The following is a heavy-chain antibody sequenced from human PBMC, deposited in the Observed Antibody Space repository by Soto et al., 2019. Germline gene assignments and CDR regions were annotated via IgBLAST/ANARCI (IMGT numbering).Heavy chain of an antibody. CDR1: GFSRSSYA. D-gene: IGHD1-7*01. J-gene: IGHJ5*02. CDR2: ISYDGSDR. CDR3: ARGTPNWNYPP. Sequence: QVQLVESGGGVVQPGRSLRLSCAASGFSRSSYAMHWVRQAPGKGLEWVAVISYDGSDRYYADSVRGRFAISRDISKNAGYLQMNSLRTEDTAVYYCARGTPNWNYPPWGQGTLVTVSS. V-gene: IGHV3-30*09.